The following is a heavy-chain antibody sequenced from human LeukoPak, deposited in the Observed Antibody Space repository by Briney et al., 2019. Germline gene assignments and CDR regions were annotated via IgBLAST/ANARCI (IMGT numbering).Heavy chain of an antibody. D-gene: IGHD3-22*01. CDR3: AKGWSYDSSGYYYVLGADY. Sequence: GGSLRLSCAASGFTFSSYAMSWVRQAPGKGLEWVSAISGSGGSTYYADSVKGRFTISRDNSKNTLYLQMNSLRAEDTAVYYCAKGWSYDSSGYYYVLGADYWGQGTLVTASS. CDR2: ISGSGGST. CDR1: GFTFSSYA. V-gene: IGHV3-23*01. J-gene: IGHJ4*02.